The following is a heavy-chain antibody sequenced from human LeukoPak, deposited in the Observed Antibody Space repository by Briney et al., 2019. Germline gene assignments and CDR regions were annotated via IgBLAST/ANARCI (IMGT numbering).Heavy chain of an antibody. D-gene: IGHD5-12*01. J-gene: IGHJ4*02. CDR3: ARGPSGYHNT. CDR2: IRSDGSNE. V-gene: IGHV3-30*02. CDR1: GFTFSRYG. Sequence: GGSLRFSCAASGFTFSRYGMHWVRQAPRKGLEWVAFIRSDGSNEYYVDSLKGRFTISRDNSKNTLYLQMNSLRAEDTAVYYCARGPSGYHNTGGQGTLVTVSS.